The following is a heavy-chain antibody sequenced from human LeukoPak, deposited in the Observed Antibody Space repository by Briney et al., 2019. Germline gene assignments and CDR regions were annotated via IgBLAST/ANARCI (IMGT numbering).Heavy chain of an antibody. J-gene: IGHJ4*02. CDR3: ASIPTMGDYDSSGYYYGPSSDY. V-gene: IGHV3-30*02. CDR1: GFTFSSFG. CDR2: IRYDGSNK. D-gene: IGHD3-22*01. Sequence: GGSLRLSXAASGFTFSSFGMHWVRQAPGKGLEWVAFIRYDGSNKYYADSVKGRFTISRDNSKNTLYLQMNSLRAEDTAVYYCASIPTMGDYDSSGYYYGPSSDYWGQGTLVTVSS.